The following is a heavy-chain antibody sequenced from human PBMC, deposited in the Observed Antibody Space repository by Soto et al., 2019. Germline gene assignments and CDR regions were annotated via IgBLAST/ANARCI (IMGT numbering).Heavy chain of an antibody. V-gene: IGHV3-48*02. D-gene: IGHD3-3*01. CDR3: ARESRFLEWFSLNWFDP. CDR2: ISSSSSTI. CDR1: GFTFSSYS. Sequence: GGSLILSCAASGFTFSSYSMNWVRQAPGKGLEWVSYISSSSSTIYYADSVKGRFTISRDNAKNSLYLQMNSLRDEDTAVYYCARESRFLEWFSLNWFDPWGQGTLVTVSS. J-gene: IGHJ5*02.